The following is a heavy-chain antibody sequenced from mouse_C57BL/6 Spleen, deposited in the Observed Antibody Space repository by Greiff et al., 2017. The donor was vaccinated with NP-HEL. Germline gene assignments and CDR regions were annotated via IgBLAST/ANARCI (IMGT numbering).Heavy chain of an antibody. CDR2: ISSGSSTI. V-gene: IGHV5-17*01. D-gene: IGHD2-1*01. CDR3: ASYGNYGYFDV. Sequence: EVHLVESGGGLVKPGGSLKLSCAASGFTFSDYGMHWVRQAPEKGLEWVAYISSGSSTIYYADTVKGRFTISRDNAKNTLFLQMTSLRSEDTAMYYCASYGNYGYFDVWGTGTTVTVSS. CDR1: GFTFSDYG. J-gene: IGHJ1*03.